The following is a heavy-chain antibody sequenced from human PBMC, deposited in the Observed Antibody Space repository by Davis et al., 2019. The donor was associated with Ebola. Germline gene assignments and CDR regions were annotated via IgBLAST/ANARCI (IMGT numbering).Heavy chain of an antibody. D-gene: IGHD2-21*01. CDR3: ARRRIVVDAFDI. V-gene: IGHV1-69*04. CDR1: GGTFSSYA. J-gene: IGHJ3*02. Sequence: SVKVSCKASGGTFSSYAISWVRQAPGQGLEWMGRIIPILGIANYAQKFQGRVTITADKSTSTAYMELSSLRSEDTAMYYCARRRIVVDAFDIWGQGTMVTVSS. CDR2: IIPILGIA.